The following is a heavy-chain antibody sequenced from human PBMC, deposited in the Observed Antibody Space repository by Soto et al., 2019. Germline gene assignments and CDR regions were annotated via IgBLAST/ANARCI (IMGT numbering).Heavy chain of an antibody. Sequence: QLQLQESGPGLVKPSETLSLTCTVSGGSISSSSYYWGWIRQPPGKGLEWIGSIYYSGSTYYNPSLKSRVTISVDTSKNQFSLKLSSVTAADTAVYYCARRGVYGGPRDYWGQGTLVTVSS. CDR3: ARRGVYGGPRDY. CDR1: GGSISSSSYY. CDR2: IYYSGST. J-gene: IGHJ4*02. V-gene: IGHV4-39*01. D-gene: IGHD4-17*01.